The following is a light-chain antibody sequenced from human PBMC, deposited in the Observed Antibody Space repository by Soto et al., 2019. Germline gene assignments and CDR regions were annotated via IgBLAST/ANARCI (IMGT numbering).Light chain of an antibody. V-gene: IGKV1-39*01. CDR1: QSISSD. CDR2: AAS. CDR3: QQSYRIFTYA. J-gene: IGKJ2*01. Sequence: DIQMTQSPSSLSASVGDSVTITCRASQSISSDLNWYQQNQGRAHKLLIYAASRLQSGVPSRFSGSGSGTDFTRTISSLQPEDLATNYCQQSYRIFTYAFGQGTKLDIK.